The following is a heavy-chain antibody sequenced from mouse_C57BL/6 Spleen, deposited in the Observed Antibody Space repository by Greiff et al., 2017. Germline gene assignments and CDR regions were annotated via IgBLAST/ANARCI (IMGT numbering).Heavy chain of an antibody. J-gene: IGHJ4*01. V-gene: IGHV1-69*01. Sequence: VKLQQPGAELVMPGASVKLSCKASGYTFTSYWMHWVKQRPGQGLEWIGEIDPSDSYTNYNQKFKGKSTLTVDKSSSTAYRQLSSLTSEDSAVYYWARGGDGYYGAMDYWGQGTSGTVSS. CDR2: IDPSDSYT. D-gene: IGHD2-3*01. CDR1: GYTFTSYW. CDR3: ARGGDGYYGAMDY.